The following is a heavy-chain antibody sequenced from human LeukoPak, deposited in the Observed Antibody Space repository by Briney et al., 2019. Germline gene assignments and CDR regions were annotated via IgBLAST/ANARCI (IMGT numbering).Heavy chain of an antibody. J-gene: IGHJ4*02. CDR2: VSNAGSYL. CDR3: ARDRHPYDTSNYCFDY. D-gene: IGHD3-22*01. V-gene: IGHV3-21*06. CDR1: EFTFSAFN. Sequence: GGSLRLSCAASEFTFSAFNMNWVRQAPGKGLEWVSSVSNAGSYLYYADSVKGRFTISRDNAKNSLYLQMNSLRAEDTAIYYCARDRHPYDTSNYCFDYWGQGTLVTVSS.